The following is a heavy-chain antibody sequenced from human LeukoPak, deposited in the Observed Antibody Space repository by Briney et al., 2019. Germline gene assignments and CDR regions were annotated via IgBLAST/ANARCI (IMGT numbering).Heavy chain of an antibody. CDR1: GFTFSSYA. Sequence: GGSLRLSCAASGFTFSSYAMSWVRQAPGKGLEWVSAISGSGGSTYYAGSVKGRFTISRDNSKNTLYLQMNSLRAEDTAVYYCAKGVSGSVSYGDFDYWGQGTLVTVSS. CDR2: ISGSGGST. D-gene: IGHD4-17*01. V-gene: IGHV3-23*01. J-gene: IGHJ4*02. CDR3: AKGVSGSVSYGDFDY.